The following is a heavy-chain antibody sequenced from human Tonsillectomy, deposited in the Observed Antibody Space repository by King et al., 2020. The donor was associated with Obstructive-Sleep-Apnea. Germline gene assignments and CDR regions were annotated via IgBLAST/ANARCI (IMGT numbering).Heavy chain of an antibody. CDR2: ISYDGSNK. CDR3: AKVGAGGQLAYYYYYYGMDV. D-gene: IGHD6-13*01. CDR1: GFTFSSYG. J-gene: IGHJ6*02. V-gene: IGHV3-30*18. Sequence: VQLVESGGGVVQPGRSLRLSCAASGFTFSSYGMHWVRQAPGKGLEWVAVISYDGSNKYYADSVKGRFTISRDNSKNTLYLQMNSLRAEDTAVYYCAKVGAGGQLAYYYYYYGMDVWGQGTTVTVSS.